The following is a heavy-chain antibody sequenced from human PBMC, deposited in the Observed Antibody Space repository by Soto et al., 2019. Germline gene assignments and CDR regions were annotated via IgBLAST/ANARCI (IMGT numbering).Heavy chain of an antibody. CDR2: INPNSGGT. J-gene: IGHJ6*02. D-gene: IGHD3-10*01. Sequence: ASVKVSCKASGYTFTVYYMHCVLQAPVQWLDWMGWINPNSGGTNYAQKFQGWVTMTRDTSISTAYMELSRLRSDDTAVYYCARGGLLWFGELLSGYYYGMDVWGQGTTVTVSS. CDR3: ARGGLLWFGELLSGYYYGMDV. V-gene: IGHV1-2*04. CDR1: GYTFTVYY.